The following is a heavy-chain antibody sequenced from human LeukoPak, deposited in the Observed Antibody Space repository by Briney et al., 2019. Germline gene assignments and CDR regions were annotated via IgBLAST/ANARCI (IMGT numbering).Heavy chain of an antibody. CDR1: GRSISSYY. V-gene: IGHV4-59*08. CDR3: ARHTLRTAPFDY. J-gene: IGHJ4*02. CDR2: IYYSGST. Sequence: SETLSLTCTVSGRSISSYYWRWIRQPPGKGLEWIGYIYYSGSTNYNPSLKSRVTISVDTSKNQFSLKLSSVTAADTAVYYCARHTLRTAPFDYWGQGTLVTVSS.